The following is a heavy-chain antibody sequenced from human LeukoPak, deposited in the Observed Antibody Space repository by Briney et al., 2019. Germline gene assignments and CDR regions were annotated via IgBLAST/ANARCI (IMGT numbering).Heavy chain of an antibody. CDR2: ISSSSSYI. CDR3: ARVGYSSSWYRDYYYYMDV. Sequence: PGGSLRLSCAASGFTFSSYSMNWVRQAPGEGLEWVSSISSSSSYIYYADSVKGRFTISRDNAKNSLYLQMNSLRAEDTAVYYCARVGYSSSWYRDYYYYMDVWGKGTTVTVSS. V-gene: IGHV3-21*01. D-gene: IGHD6-13*01. J-gene: IGHJ6*03. CDR1: GFTFSSYS.